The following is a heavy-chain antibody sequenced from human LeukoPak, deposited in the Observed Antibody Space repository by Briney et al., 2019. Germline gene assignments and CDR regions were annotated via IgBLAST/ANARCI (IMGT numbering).Heavy chain of an antibody. J-gene: IGHJ3*02. CDR2: ISYDGSNK. V-gene: IGHV3-30-3*01. D-gene: IGHD4-17*01. Sequence: GGSLRLSCAASGFTFSSYAMHWVRQAPGKGLEWVAVISYDGSNKYYADSVKGRFTISGDNSKNTLYLQMNSLRAEDTAVYYCARETTTVTPGAFDIWGQGTMVTVSS. CDR3: ARETTTVTPGAFDI. CDR1: GFTFSSYA.